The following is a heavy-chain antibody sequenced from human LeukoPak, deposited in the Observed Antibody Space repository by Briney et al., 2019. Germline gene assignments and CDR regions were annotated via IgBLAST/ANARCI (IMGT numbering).Heavy chain of an antibody. Sequence: SETLSLTCTVSGYSISSGYYWGWIRQPPGKGLEWIGSIYHSGITYYNPSLKSRVTISVDTPKNQFSLKLSSVTAADTAVYYCARASIASSVAPFDCWGQGTLVTVSS. J-gene: IGHJ4*02. CDR1: GYSISSGYY. V-gene: IGHV4-38-2*02. D-gene: IGHD3-3*02. CDR2: IYHSGIT. CDR3: ARASIASSVAPFDC.